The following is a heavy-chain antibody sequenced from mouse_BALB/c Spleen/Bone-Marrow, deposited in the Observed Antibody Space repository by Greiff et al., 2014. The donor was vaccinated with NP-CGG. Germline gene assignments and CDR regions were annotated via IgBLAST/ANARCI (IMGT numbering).Heavy chain of an antibody. V-gene: IGHV1S81*02. CDR3: TRSNGNRVAY. D-gene: IGHD2-1*01. Sequence: QVQLQQSGAELVKPGASVKLSCKASGYTFTSYYMYWVKQRPGQGLEWIGEINPSNGGTNFNEKFKNKATLTVDKSSSTAYMQLSSLIFEDSAVYYCTRSNGNRVAYWGQGTLVTVSA. J-gene: IGHJ3*01. CDR2: INPSNGGT. CDR1: GYTFTSYY.